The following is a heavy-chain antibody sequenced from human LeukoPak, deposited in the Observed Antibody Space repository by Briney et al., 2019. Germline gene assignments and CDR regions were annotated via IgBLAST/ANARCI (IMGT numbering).Heavy chain of an antibody. J-gene: IGHJ5*02. D-gene: IGHD6-13*01. CDR1: GYTFTGYY. Sequence: ASVKVSCKASGYTFTGYYMHWVRQAPRQGLEWMGWINPNSGGTNYAQKFQGRVTMTRDTSISTAYMELSRLRSDDTAVYYCARDLGYSSSWSWFDPWGQGTLVTVSS. V-gene: IGHV1-2*02. CDR3: ARDLGYSSSWSWFDP. CDR2: INPNSGGT.